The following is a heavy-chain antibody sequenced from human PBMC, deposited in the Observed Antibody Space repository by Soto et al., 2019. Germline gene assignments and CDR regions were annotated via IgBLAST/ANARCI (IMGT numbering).Heavy chain of an antibody. CDR2: VIPVSGTP. CDR3: ARDRGSGSYYAVSDYWYFDL. V-gene: IGHV1-69*06. D-gene: IGHD1-26*01. Sequence: QVQRVQSGAEVKKPGSSVKVSCKASGGTFSNYAICWVRQAPGQGLEWMGGVIPVSGTPKYAQKFQDRVLITADKSTSTAYMELTSLTSEDTAVYFCARDRGSGSYYAVSDYWYFDLWGRGTLVTVSS. CDR1: GGTFSNYA. J-gene: IGHJ2*01.